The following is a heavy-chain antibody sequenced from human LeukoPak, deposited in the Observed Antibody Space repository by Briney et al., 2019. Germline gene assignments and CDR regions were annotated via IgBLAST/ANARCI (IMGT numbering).Heavy chain of an antibody. Sequence: ASVKVSCKASGYTFTSYDINWVRQATGQGLEWMGWMNPNSGNTGYAQKFQGRVTMTRNTSTSTAYMELSSLRSEDTAVYYCVSGSYYYDYYGMDVWGQGTTVTVSS. CDR1: GYTFTSYD. V-gene: IGHV1-8*01. D-gene: IGHD1-26*01. J-gene: IGHJ6*02. CDR2: MNPNSGNT. CDR3: VSGSYYYDYYGMDV.